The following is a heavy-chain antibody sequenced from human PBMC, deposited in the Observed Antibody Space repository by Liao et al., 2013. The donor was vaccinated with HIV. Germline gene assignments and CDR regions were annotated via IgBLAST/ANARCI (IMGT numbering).Heavy chain of an antibody. CDR2: MYYTGNT. J-gene: IGHJ3*02. CDR3: ATQSWELTAFDI. D-gene: IGHD1-26*01. Sequence: QVQLQESGPGLVKPSETLSLTCTVSGDSIKNYYWNWIRQPPGKGLEWIGYMYYTGNTEYNPSLKSRGTMSVDTSKNQFSLKLSSVTAADTAVYYCATQSWELTAFDIWGQGTKVTVSS. V-gene: IGHV4-59*01. CDR1: GDSIKNYY.